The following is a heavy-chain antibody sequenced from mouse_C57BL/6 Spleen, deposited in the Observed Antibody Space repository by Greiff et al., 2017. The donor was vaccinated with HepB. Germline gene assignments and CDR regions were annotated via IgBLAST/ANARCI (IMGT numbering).Heavy chain of an antibody. Sequence: QVQLQQPGAELVKPGASVKMSCKASGYTFTSYWITWVKQRPGQRLEWIGDIYPGSGSTNYNEKFKSKATLTVDTSSSTAYMQLSSLTSEDSAVYYCAVYYYGSTVFAYWGQGTLVTVSA. V-gene: IGHV1-55*01. CDR1: GYTFTSYW. D-gene: IGHD1-1*01. CDR2: IYPGSGST. CDR3: AVYYYGSTVFAY. J-gene: IGHJ3*01.